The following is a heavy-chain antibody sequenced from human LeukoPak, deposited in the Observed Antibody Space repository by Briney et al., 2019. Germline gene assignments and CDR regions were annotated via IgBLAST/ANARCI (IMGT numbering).Heavy chain of an antibody. Sequence: GSVKGSCRTSGYTFTSYYMHWVRQAPGQGLEWMGIINPSGGSTSYAQKFQGRVTMTRDTSTSTVYMELSSLRPEDTAVYYCARDTIVVVPAAVDYYYGMDVWGQGTTVTVSS. CDR1: GYTFTSYY. V-gene: IGHV1-46*01. D-gene: IGHD2-2*01. CDR3: ARDTIVVVPAAVDYYYGMDV. J-gene: IGHJ6*02. CDR2: INPSGGST.